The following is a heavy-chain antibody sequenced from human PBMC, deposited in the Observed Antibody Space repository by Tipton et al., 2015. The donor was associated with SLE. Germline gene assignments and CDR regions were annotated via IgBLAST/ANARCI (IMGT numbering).Heavy chain of an antibody. CDR2: IYYSGST. Sequence: TLSLTCTVSGGSVSSGSYYWSWIRQPPGKGLEWIGYIYYSGSTNYNPSLKSRVTISVDTSKNQFSLKLSSVIAADTAVYYCARDGGGAFDYWGQGTLVTVSS. CDR1: GGSVSSGSYY. V-gene: IGHV4-61*01. J-gene: IGHJ4*02. D-gene: IGHD3-16*01. CDR3: ARDGGGAFDY.